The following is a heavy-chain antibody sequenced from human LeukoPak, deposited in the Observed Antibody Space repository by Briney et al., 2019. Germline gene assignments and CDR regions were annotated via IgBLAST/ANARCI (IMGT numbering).Heavy chain of an antibody. CDR3: ATDRYSSGWSPN. CDR1: GGTFSSYA. J-gene: IGHJ4*02. D-gene: IGHD6-19*01. V-gene: IGHV1-69*06. Sequence: SVKVSCKASGGTFSSYAISWVRQAPGQGLEWMGGIIPIFGTANYAQKFQGRVTITADKSTSTAYMELSSLRSEDTTVYYCATDRYSSGWSPNWGQGTLVTVSS. CDR2: IIPIFGTA.